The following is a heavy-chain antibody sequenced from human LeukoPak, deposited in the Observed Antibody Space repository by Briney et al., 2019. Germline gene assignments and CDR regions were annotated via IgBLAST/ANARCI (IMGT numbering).Heavy chain of an antibody. J-gene: IGHJ4*02. CDR2: INPNSGGT. Sequence: ASVKVSCKASGYTFTSYGMNWVRQAPGQELEWMGWINPNSGGTNYAQKFQGRVTMTRDTSISTAYMELSRLRSDDTAVYYCASGPWELYYFDYWGQGTLVTVSS. V-gene: IGHV1-2*02. CDR3: ASGPWELYYFDY. D-gene: IGHD1-26*01. CDR1: GYTFTSYG.